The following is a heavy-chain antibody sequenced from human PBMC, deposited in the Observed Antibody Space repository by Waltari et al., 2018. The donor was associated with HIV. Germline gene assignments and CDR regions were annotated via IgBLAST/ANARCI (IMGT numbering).Heavy chain of an antibody. D-gene: IGHD1-1*01. Sequence: QVQLVESGGGGVQPGRCLRLSCAASGLPFSSYGMHWVRQAPGKWMESVAVISYDGSNKYYADSVKGRFTISRDNSKNTLYLQMNSLRAEDTAVYYCAKGWTPRYFDYWGQGTLVTVSS. J-gene: IGHJ4*02. V-gene: IGHV3-30*18. CDR1: GLPFSSYG. CDR3: AKGWTPRYFDY. CDR2: ISYDGSNK.